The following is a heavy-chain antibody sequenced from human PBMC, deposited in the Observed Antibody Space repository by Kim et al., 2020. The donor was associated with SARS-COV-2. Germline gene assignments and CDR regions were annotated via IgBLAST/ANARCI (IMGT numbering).Heavy chain of an antibody. CDR2: IWYDGSNK. J-gene: IGHJ4*02. CDR3: AREGSDYGGNSRVLDY. Sequence: GGSLRLSCAASGFTFSSYGMHWVRQAPGKGLEWVAVIWYDGSNKYYADSVKGRFTISRDNSKNTLYLQMNSLRAEDTAVYYCAREGSDYGGNSRVLDYWGQGTLVTVSS. V-gene: IGHV3-33*01. D-gene: IGHD4-17*01. CDR1: GFTFSSYG.